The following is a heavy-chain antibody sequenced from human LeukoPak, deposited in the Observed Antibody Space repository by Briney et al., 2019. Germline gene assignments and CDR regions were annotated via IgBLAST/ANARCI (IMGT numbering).Heavy chain of an antibody. V-gene: IGHV3-7*01. CDR3: ARDRGGYSYGNGVLGC. CDR2: IKQDGSEK. Sequence: PGGSLRLSCAASGFTFSSYWMSWVRQAPGKGLEWVANIKQDGSEKYYVDSVKGRFTISRDNAKNSLYLQMNSLRAEDTAVYYCARDRGGYSYGNGVLGCWGQGTLVTVSS. CDR1: GFTFSSYW. J-gene: IGHJ4*02. D-gene: IGHD5-18*01.